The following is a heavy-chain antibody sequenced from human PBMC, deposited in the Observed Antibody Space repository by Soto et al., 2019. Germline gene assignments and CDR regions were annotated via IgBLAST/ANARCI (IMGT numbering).Heavy chain of an antibody. CDR3: AKEVGLSASYYISSSNYFDY. V-gene: IGHV3-30*18. J-gene: IGHJ4*02. Sequence: PGGALRLSCVASGFTFSSYGMHWVRQAPGKGLEWVAIISYDGSNTYYADSVKGRFTISRDNSKNTLYLQMNRLRAEDTSVYYCAKEVGLSASYYISSSNYFDYWGQGTLVTVSS. D-gene: IGHD1-26*01. CDR2: ISYDGSNT. CDR1: GFTFSSYG.